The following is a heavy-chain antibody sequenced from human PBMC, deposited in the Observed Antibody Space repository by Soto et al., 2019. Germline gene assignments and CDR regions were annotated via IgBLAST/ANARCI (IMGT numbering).Heavy chain of an antibody. CDR1: GYTFTSYG. CDR2: ISSYNGNT. Sequence: QVHLVQSGGEVKKPGASVKVSCKASGYTFTSYGITWVRQAPGQGLEWMGWISSYNGNTNYAQKLQGRVTMTTETSTSTAYMELRRLRSDDTAVYYCARVPLEPHIAMAGGDWGQGTLVTVSS. D-gene: IGHD6-19*01. CDR3: ARVPLEPHIAMAGGD. V-gene: IGHV1-18*01. J-gene: IGHJ4*02.